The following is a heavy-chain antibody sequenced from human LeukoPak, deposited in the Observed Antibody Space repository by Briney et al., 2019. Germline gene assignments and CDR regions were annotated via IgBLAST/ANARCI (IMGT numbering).Heavy chain of an antibody. CDR2: ISSSSSTI. V-gene: IGHV3-48*01. D-gene: IGHD3-10*01. J-gene: IGHJ6*03. Sequence: GGSLRLSCAASGFTFSSYSMNWVRQAPGKGLEWVSYISSSSSTIYYADSEKGRFTISRDNAKNSLYLQMNSLRAEDTAVYYCARAGVRGVIFYYYYYMDVWGKGTTGTVSS. CDR1: GFTFSSYS. CDR3: ARAGVRGVIFYYYYYMDV.